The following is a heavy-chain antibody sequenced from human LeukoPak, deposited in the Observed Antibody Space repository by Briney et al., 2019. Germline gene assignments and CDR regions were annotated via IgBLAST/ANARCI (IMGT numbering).Heavy chain of an antibody. D-gene: IGHD2-8*01. V-gene: IGHV3-23*01. CDR3: AKVGGYCTNGACQNYYYYGMDV. CDR1: GFTFSSYA. CDR2: ISGSGGST. J-gene: IGHJ6*02. Sequence: GGSLRLSCAASGFTFSSYAMSWVRQAPGKGLEWVSAISGSGGSTYYADSVKGRFTISRDNSKNTLYLQMNSLRAEDTAVYYCAKVGGYCTNGACQNYYYYGMDVWGQGTTVTVSS.